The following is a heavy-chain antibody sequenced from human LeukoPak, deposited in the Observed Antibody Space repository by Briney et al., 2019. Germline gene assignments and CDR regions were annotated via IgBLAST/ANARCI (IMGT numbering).Heavy chain of an antibody. CDR2: IYYSGST. D-gene: IGHD3-22*01. CDR3: ASLSGFYLD. Sequence: SGTLSLTCAVSGGSISSSNWWSWIRQHPGKGLEWIGYIYYSGSTYYSPSLKSRVTISVDTSKNQFSLKLNSVTAADTAVYYCASLSGFYLDWGQGTLVTVSS. CDR1: GGSISSSNW. J-gene: IGHJ1*01. V-gene: IGHV4-31*11.